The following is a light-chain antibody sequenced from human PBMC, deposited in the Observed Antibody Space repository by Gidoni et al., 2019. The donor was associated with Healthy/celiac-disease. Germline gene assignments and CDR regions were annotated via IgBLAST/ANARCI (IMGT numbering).Light chain of an antibody. CDR3: QLSYSTPPA. V-gene: IGKV1-39*01. CDR2: AAS. J-gene: IGKJ1*01. Sequence: DIQMTQSPSSLSASVGDRVTITCRASQSISSYLNWYQQKPGKAPKLLIYAASSLQSGVPSRFSGSGSGTDFTLTISSLQPEDFATYYYQLSYSTPPAFGQGTKVEIK. CDR1: QSISSY.